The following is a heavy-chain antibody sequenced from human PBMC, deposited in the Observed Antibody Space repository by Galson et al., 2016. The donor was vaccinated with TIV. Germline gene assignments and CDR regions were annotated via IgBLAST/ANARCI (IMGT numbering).Heavy chain of an antibody. J-gene: IGHJ6*02. CDR3: AKTMVRGVIISTYYYGLDV. Sequence: SLRLSCAASGFTFSSYAMSWVRQAPGKGLEWVSAISGSGGRTYHADSVKGRFTISRDNSKNTLYLQMNRLRAEDTAAYYCAKTMVRGVIISTYYYGLDVWGQGTTVTLSS. CDR2: ISGSGGRT. D-gene: IGHD3-10*01. V-gene: IGHV3-23*01. CDR1: GFTFSSYA.